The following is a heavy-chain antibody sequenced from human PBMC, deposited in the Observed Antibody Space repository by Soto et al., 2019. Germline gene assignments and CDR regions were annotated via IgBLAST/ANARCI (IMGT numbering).Heavy chain of an antibody. D-gene: IGHD5-18*01. Sequence: PGASLKISCKGSGYSFTSYWIGWVRQMPGKGLEWMGIIYPGDSDIRYSPSFQGQVTMSVDQSTRTAYLQWSSLKASDTDMYYCATDTARTFYYYGMDVWGQGTTVTVSS. CDR3: ATDTARTFYYYGMDV. V-gene: IGHV5-51*01. CDR2: IYPGDSDI. J-gene: IGHJ6*02. CDR1: GYSFTSYW.